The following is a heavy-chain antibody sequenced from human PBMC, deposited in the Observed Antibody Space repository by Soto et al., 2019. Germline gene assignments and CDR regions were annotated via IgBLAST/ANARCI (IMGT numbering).Heavy chain of an antibody. V-gene: IGHV1-69*01. CDR1: GGTFSSYA. CDR2: IIPIFGTA. Sequence: QVQLVQSGAEVKKPGSSVKVSCKASGGTFSSYAISWVRQAPGQGLEWMGGIIPIFGTANYAQKFQGRVTITADESTSTAYMELSSMRSEDTAVYYCARHGHYYDSSGYTYYYYGMDVWGQGTTVTVSS. D-gene: IGHD3-22*01. J-gene: IGHJ6*02. CDR3: ARHGHYYDSSGYTYYYYGMDV.